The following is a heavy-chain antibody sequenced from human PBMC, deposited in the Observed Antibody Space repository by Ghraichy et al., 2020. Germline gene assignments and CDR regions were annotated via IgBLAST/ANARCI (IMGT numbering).Heavy chain of an antibody. D-gene: IGHD3-22*01. Sequence: GGSLRLSCAASGFTFSSSAMSWVRQAPGKGLELVSSISGSGGSTYYADSVKGRFTISRDNPKNTLYLQMNSLSAEDTAVYYCANHRADFCDSSGHYWGQGTLVTVSS. J-gene: IGHJ4*02. CDR2: ISGSGGST. V-gene: IGHV3-23*01. CDR3: ANHRADFCDSSGHY. CDR1: GFTFSSSA.